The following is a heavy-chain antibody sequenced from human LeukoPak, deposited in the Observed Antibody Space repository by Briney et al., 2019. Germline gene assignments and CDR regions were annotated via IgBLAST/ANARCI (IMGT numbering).Heavy chain of an antibody. J-gene: IGHJ6*03. D-gene: IGHD3-3*01. V-gene: IGHV3-23*01. CDR3: AKVFGVEYFYYMDV. CDR1: GFTFGRHA. Sequence: GGSLRLSCAASGFTFGRHAMNWVRQAPGKGLEWVSAIRFSGESTYYADSVKGRFTISRDNSKNTLYLQMDSLRAEDTAVYYCAKVFGVEYFYYMDVWGNGATVIVSS. CDR2: IRFSGEST.